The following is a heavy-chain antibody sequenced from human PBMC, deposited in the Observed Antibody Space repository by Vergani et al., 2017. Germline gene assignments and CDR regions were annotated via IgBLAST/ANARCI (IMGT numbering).Heavy chain of an antibody. D-gene: IGHD3-22*01. J-gene: IGHJ3*02. CDR1: GFTFSNAW. Sequence: EVQLVESGGGLVKPGGSLRLSCAASGFTFSNAWMSWVRQAPGKGLEWVGRIKSKTDGGTTDYAAPVKGRFTISRDDSKNTLYLQMNSLRAEDTALYYCAKARYQAYDSSGYSLGDAFDIWGQGTMVTVSS. V-gene: IGHV3-15*05. CDR2: IKSKTDGGTT. CDR3: AKARYQAYDSSGYSLGDAFDI.